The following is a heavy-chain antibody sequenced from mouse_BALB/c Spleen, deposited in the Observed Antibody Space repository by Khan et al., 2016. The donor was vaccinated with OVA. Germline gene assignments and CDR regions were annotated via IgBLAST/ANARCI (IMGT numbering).Heavy chain of an antibody. D-gene: IGHD1-1*02. CDR1: GYAFTTYW. J-gene: IGHJ3*01. CDR3: TRRYHCGSFDS. V-gene: IGHV1-7*01. CDR2: INPSTGNI. Sequence: VQLQESGAELAKPGSSVKMSCAASGYAFTTYWMHWVKQRPGQGLEWIGYINPSTGNIENNQKFKDKATLTTDASSSTAYMQLSSLTSEDSAVYYCTRRYHCGSFDSWGQGTQVTVSA.